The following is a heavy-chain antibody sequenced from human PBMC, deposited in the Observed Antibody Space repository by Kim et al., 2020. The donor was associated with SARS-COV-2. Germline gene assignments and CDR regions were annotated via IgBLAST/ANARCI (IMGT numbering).Heavy chain of an antibody. V-gene: IGHV3-23*01. CDR2: ISGSGGSK. D-gene: IGHD2-15*01. CDR1: GFTFSSYA. Sequence: GGSLRLSCAASGFTFSSYAMSWVRQAPGKGLEWVSAISGSGGSKYYADSVNGRFTISRDNSKNTLYLQMNSLRAEDTAVYYCAKDGGYCSGGSCHYYFDYWGQGTLVTVSS. J-gene: IGHJ4*02. CDR3: AKDGGYCSGGSCHYYFDY.